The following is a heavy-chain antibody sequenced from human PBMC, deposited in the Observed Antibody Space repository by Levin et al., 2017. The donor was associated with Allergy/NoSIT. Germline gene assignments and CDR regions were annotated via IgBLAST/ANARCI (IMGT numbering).Heavy chain of an antibody. V-gene: IGHV3-23*01. CDR1: GITFSIYD. J-gene: IGHJ4*02. D-gene: IGHD3-16*01. CDR3: AKGGGSDALDY. CDR2: IRGSGGST. Sequence: GGSLRLSCAASGITFSIYDMSWVRQAPGKGLEWVSTIRGSGGSTFYADSVEGRFTISRDNSKNTGYLQMSGLRAEDTATYYCAKGGGSDALDYWGQGALVTVSS.